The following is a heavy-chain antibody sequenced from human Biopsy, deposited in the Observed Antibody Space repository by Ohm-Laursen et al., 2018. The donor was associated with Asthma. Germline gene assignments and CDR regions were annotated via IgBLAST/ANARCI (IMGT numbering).Heavy chain of an antibody. D-gene: IGHD3-22*01. CDR3: ARAQDYYDSRGYYRSFDY. CDR1: GLSSSAYY. J-gene: IGHJ4*02. V-gene: IGHV4-31*03. CDR2: IYYSGST. Sequence: TLSLTCSMYGLSSSAYYWTWIRQTPGKGLEWIGFIYYSGSTYYNPSLKSRVSISIDTSKNQFSLKLSSVTAADTAVYYCARAQDYYDSRGYYRSFDYWGQGTLATVSS.